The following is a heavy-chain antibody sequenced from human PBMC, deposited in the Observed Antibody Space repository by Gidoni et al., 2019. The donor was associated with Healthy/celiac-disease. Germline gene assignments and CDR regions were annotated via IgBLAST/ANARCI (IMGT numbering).Heavy chain of an antibody. Sequence: QVQLVQSGAEVKKPGASVKVSGKASGYTFTSYYMHWVRQAPGQGLEWMGIINPSGGSTSYAQKFQGRVTMTRDTSTSTVYMELSSLRSEDTAVYYCARDWGYYDSSGYPDYWGQGTLVTVSS. CDR2: INPSGGST. V-gene: IGHV1-46*01. CDR3: ARDWGYYDSSGYPDY. CDR1: GYTFTSYY. D-gene: IGHD3-22*01. J-gene: IGHJ4*02.